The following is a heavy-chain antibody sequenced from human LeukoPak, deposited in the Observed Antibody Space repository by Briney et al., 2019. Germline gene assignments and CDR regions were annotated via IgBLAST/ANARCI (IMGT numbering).Heavy chain of an antibody. J-gene: IGHJ4*02. CDR3: ARLGARQMLEY. D-gene: IGHD4-17*01. V-gene: IGHV3-7*01. Sequence: GGSLRLSCAASEFTFSSYWMSWVRQAPGKGLEWVTNIKQDGGQIYYLESVKGRFTVSRDNAKNSLYLQMNSLRAEDTAVYYCARLGARQMLEYWGQGTLVTVSS. CDR2: IKQDGGQI. CDR1: EFTFSSYW.